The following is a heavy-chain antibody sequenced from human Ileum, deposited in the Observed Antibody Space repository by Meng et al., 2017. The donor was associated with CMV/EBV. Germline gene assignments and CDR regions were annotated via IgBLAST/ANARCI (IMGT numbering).Heavy chain of an antibody. Sequence: GGSLRLSCAASGFTFSDYYMNWVRQAPGKGLEWVSSISSSSTIYYADSVKGRFTISRDNAKNSLYLQMNSLRAEDTAVYYCARDRPTYYDFWSGLDYYYYGMDVWGQGTTVTVSS. V-gene: IGHV3-69-1*01. CDR2: ISSSSTI. CDR1: GFTFSDYY. J-gene: IGHJ6*02. D-gene: IGHD3-3*01. CDR3: ARDRPTYYDFWSGLDYYYYGMDV.